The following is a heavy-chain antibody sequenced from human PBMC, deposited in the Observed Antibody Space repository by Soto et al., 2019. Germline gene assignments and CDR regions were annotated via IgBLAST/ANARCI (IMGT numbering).Heavy chain of an antibody. V-gene: IGHV3-21*01. Sequence: PGGSLRLSCAASGFTFSSYSMNWVRQAPGKGLEWVSSISSSSSYIYYADSVKGRFTIYRENAKNSLYLQMNSRRAEDTDVYYCERNLHWLQTMGYWYFDIWGRRTLVTVS. CDR2: ISSSSSYI. CDR1: GFTFSSYS. D-gene: IGHD3-10*01. J-gene: IGHJ2*01. CDR3: ERNLHWLQTMGYWYFDI.